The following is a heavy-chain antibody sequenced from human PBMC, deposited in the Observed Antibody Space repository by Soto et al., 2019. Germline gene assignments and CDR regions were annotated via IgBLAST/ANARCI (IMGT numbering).Heavy chain of an antibody. CDR2: ISWDGGST. Sequence: GSLNPPRAAFGLPLADYSLPWVRPAPGKGLERVSLISWDGGSTYYAESVKGRFTISRDNSKNSLYLQMNSLRTEDTALYYCAKDESDYGSGGYRVVDYYYGMDVWGQGT. CDR1: GLPLADYS. CDR3: AKDESDYGSGGYRVVDYYYGMDV. J-gene: IGHJ6*02. D-gene: IGHD3-10*01. V-gene: IGHV3-43*01.